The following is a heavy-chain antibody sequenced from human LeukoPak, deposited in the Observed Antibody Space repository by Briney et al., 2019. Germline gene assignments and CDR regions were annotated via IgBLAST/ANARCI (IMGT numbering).Heavy chain of an antibody. Sequence: GGSLRLSCAASGFTFSSYGMHWVRQAPGKGLERVAFIRYDGSNKYYADSVKGRFTISRDNSKNTLYLQMNSLRAEDTAVYYCAKDPQQLEAGYFDYWGQGTLVTVSS. CDR1: GFTFSSYG. D-gene: IGHD6-6*01. CDR3: AKDPQQLEAGYFDY. J-gene: IGHJ4*02. CDR2: IRYDGSNK. V-gene: IGHV3-30*02.